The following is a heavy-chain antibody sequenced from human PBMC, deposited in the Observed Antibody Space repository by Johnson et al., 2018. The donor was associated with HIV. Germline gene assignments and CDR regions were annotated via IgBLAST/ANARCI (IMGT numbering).Heavy chain of an antibody. CDR2: ISGSGGST. J-gene: IGHJ3*02. CDR3: AKDEGYDSSGYDAFDI. CDR1: GFTFSSYA. V-gene: IGHV3-23*04. D-gene: IGHD3-22*01. Sequence: VQLVESGGGVVQPGRSLRLSCAASGFTFSSYAMSWVRQAPGKGLEWVSAISGSGGSTYYADSVKGRFTISRDNSKNTLYLQMNSLRAEDTAVYYCAKDEGYDSSGYDAFDIWGQGTMVTVSS.